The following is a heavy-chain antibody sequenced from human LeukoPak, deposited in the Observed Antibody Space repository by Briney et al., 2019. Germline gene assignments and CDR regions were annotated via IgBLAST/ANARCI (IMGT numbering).Heavy chain of an antibody. Sequence: GGSLRLSCAASGFTFSSYGMSWVRQAPEKGLEWVSGISGTGDSTYYADPVRGRFTISRDNSKNTLYLQMNSLRAEDAAVYFCAKAPVTSCRGAYCYPFDSWGQGTLVTVSS. D-gene: IGHD2-21*01. J-gene: IGHJ4*02. CDR2: ISGTGDST. V-gene: IGHV3-23*01. CDR3: AKAPVTSCRGAYCYPFDS. CDR1: GFTFSSYG.